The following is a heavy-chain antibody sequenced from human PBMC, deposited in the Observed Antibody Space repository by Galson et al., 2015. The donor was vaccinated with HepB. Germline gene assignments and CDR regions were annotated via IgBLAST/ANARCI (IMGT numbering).Heavy chain of an antibody. J-gene: IGHJ6*02. CDR2: INHSGST. Sequence: ETLSLTCAVYGGSFSGYYWSWIRQPPGKGLEWIGEINHSGSTNYNPSLKSRVTISVDTSKNQFSLKLSSVTAADTAVYYCARERGFRMQYYYYGMDVWGQGATVTVSS. V-gene: IGHV4-34*01. CDR3: ARERGFRMQYYYYGMDV. D-gene: IGHD2-15*01. CDR1: GGSFSGYY.